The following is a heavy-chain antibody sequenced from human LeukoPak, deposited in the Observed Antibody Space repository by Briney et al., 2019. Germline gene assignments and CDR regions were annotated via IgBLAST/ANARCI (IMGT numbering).Heavy chain of an antibody. CDR3: AKDPYYDILTGYFYFDY. J-gene: IGHJ4*02. V-gene: IGHV3-33*06. Sequence: GRSLRLSCAASGFTFSSYGTHWVRQAPDKGLEWVAVIWYDGSNKYYADSVKGRFTISRDNPKNTLYLQMNSLRAEDTAVYYCAKDPYYDILTGYFYFDYWGQGTLVTVSS. CDR1: GFTFSSYG. D-gene: IGHD3-9*01. CDR2: IWYDGSNK.